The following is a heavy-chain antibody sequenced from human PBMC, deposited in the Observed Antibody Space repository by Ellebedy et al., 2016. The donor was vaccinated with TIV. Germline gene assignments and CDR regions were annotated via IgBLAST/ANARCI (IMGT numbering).Heavy chain of an antibody. CDR3: ARETAMGWYFDR. CDR1: GGPISSSNDY. J-gene: IGHJ2*01. D-gene: IGHD5-18*01. CDR2: IYYSGST. Sequence: MPSETLSLTCPVPGGPISSSNDYSGLIRQPPCKALEWIGSIYYSGSTFYNPSLNSRVTISVDTSKNQFSLKMTSVTAAETAVYYCARETAMGWYFDRWGRGALVRVSS. V-gene: IGHV4-39*07.